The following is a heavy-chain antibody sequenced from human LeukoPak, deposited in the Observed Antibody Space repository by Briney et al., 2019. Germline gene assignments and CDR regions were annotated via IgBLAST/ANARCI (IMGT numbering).Heavy chain of an antibody. CDR3: ARDRTGSVRDGLYY. J-gene: IGHJ4*02. CDR1: GYTFTSYG. D-gene: IGHD3-9*01. V-gene: IGHV1-18*01. Sequence: ASVKVSCKTSGYTFTSYGFSWVRQAPGQGLEWVGWISAYNGNTNYAQKLQGRVTMSTDTSTSTAYMELRSLSSDDTAVYYCARDRTGSVRDGLYYWGQGNLVRVSS. CDR2: ISAYNGNT.